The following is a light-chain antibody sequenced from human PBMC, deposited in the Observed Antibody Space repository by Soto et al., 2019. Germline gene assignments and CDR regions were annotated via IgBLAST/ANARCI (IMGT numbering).Light chain of an antibody. Sequence: IVMTQSPATLSVSPGERVTLSCRARQSVGSNLAWYQQTPGQAPRVVIYDASTRATVIQARFSVSGSGTEFTLTINSMQSEDFAVYDCQQYGSSGTLGQGSKVNIK. V-gene: IGKV3-15*01. J-gene: IGKJ1*01. CDR3: QQYGSSGT. CDR1: QSVGSN. CDR2: DAS.